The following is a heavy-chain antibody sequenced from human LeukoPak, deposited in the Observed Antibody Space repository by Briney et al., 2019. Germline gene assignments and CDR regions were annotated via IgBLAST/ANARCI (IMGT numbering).Heavy chain of an antibody. CDR1: GFTFSSYT. D-gene: IGHD6-19*01. V-gene: IGHV3-23*01. CDR2: ITTGDGNT. Sequence: GGSLRLSCTASGFTFSSYTMTWVRQAPGKGLKWVSTITTGDGNTYYADSVKGRFTISRDNSKNTLYLQMNSLRAEDTAVYYCARVRCPVVAGCYFDYWGQGTLVTVSS. J-gene: IGHJ4*02. CDR3: ARVRCPVVAGCYFDY.